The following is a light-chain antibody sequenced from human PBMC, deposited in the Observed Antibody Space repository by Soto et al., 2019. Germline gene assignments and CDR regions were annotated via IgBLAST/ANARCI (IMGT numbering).Light chain of an antibody. J-gene: IGLJ2*01. Sequence: QSVLTQPASVSGSPGQSITISCTGTSSDVGAYNYVSWYQQHPGTAPKLMIYDVSNRPSGISNRFSGSKSGNTASLTISGLQAEDEADYYCSSYTSSTLVFGGGTKLTV. CDR1: SSDVGAYNY. V-gene: IGLV2-14*03. CDR3: SSYTSSTLV. CDR2: DVS.